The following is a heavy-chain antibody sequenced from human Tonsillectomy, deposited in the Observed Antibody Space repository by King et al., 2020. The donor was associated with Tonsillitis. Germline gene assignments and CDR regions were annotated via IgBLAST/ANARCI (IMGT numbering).Heavy chain of an antibody. CDR2: INPNSGGT. J-gene: IGHJ6*02. CDR3: ARGKDDYGSGSAYGLDV. Sequence: VQLVESGAEVKKPGASMQVSCKASGYTFTGYYIHWVRQAPGQGLEWMGWINPNSGGTNYAQKFQGRVTMTRDTSTSTGYMELSRLRSDDTAVNYCARGKDDYGSGSAYGLDVWGQGTTVTVSS. CDR1: GYTFTGYY. D-gene: IGHD3-10*01. V-gene: IGHV1-2*02.